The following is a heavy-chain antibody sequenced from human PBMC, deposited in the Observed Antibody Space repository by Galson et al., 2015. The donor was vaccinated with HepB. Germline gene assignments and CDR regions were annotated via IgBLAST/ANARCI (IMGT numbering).Heavy chain of an antibody. D-gene: IGHD3-22*01. CDR1: GFTFSSYA. CDR3: AKDGGVTMIVVAPGVFDY. V-gene: IGHV3-23*01. J-gene: IGHJ4*02. Sequence: SLRLSCAASGFTFSSYAMSWVRQAPGKGLEWVSAISGSGGSTYYADSVKGRFTISRDNSKNALYLQMNSLRAEDTAVYYCAKDGGVTMIVVAPGVFDYWGQGTLVTVSS. CDR2: ISGSGGST.